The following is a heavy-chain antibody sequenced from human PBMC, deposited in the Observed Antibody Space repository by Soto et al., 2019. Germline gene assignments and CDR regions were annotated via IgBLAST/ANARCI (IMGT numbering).Heavy chain of an antibody. V-gene: IGHV1-69*14. Sequence: QVQVVQSRPEVRQPGSSVKVSCKPSGGIFTDYAFTWVRQAPGQRLEWMGGTIPLFGTANYAQKFQGRVTISADKSTTTVYLEVNSLRSEDTALYYCSAYCSSSNCGAGDDYWGQGTQVTVSS. D-gene: IGHD2-2*01. CDR1: GGIFTDYA. CDR2: TIPLFGTA. CDR3: SAYCSSSNCGAGDDY. J-gene: IGHJ4*02.